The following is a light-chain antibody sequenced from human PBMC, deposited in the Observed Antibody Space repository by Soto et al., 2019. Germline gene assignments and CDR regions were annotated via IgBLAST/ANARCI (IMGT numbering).Light chain of an antibody. CDR1: QSVGSNY. J-gene: IGKJ5*01. V-gene: IGKV3D-20*02. CDR2: GAS. CDR3: QQRSNWPAN. Sequence: EIVLTQSPGTLSLSPGERATLSCRANQSVGSNYLAWYQLKPGQAPSLLIYGASSRATGIPDRFSGTGSGTDFTLTISRLEPEDFAVYYCQQRSNWPANFGQGTRLEIK.